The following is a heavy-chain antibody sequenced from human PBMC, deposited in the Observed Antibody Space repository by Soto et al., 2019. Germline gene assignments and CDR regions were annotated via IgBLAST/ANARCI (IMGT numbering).Heavy chain of an antibody. CDR3: ARVRTGYFDY. Sequence: SETLSLTCTVSGGAINDHYWSYIRQPPGKGLEWIGYIYYNGNTNYNPSLESRVTISVDRSKNQFSLRLTSLTAADTAVYYCARVRTGYFDYWGQGALVTVSS. J-gene: IGHJ4*02. D-gene: IGHD3-9*01. CDR1: GGAINDHY. CDR2: IYYNGNT. V-gene: IGHV4-59*11.